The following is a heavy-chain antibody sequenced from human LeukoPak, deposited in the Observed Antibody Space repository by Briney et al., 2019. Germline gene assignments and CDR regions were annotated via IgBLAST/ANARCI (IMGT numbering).Heavy chain of an antibody. CDR2: FDPEDGET. J-gene: IGHJ4*02. D-gene: IGHD3-22*01. V-gene: IGHV1-24*01. CDR3: ATDMAYDSSGYYLVY. Sequence: GGSLRLSCAASGFTLSTYWMSWVRQAPGKGLEWMGGFDPEDGETIYAQKFQGRVTMTEDTSTDTAYMELSSLRSEDTAVYYCATDMAYDSSGYYLVYWGQGTLVTVSS. CDR1: GFTLSTYW.